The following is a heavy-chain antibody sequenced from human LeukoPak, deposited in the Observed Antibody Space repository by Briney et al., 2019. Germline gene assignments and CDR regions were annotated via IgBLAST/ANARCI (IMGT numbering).Heavy chain of an antibody. CDR1: GYSFTTHW. J-gene: IGHJ4*02. D-gene: IGHD1-26*01. Sequence: GESLKISCKASGYSFTTHWTGWVRQMPGNGLEWMGIIYPDDSDTKYNPSFQRQVPISADMSISTAFFHLSLLTASATATYYCASATRSYSYLDYWGQGTLVTVSS. V-gene: IGHV5-51*01. CDR2: IYPDDSDT. CDR3: ASATRSYSYLDY.